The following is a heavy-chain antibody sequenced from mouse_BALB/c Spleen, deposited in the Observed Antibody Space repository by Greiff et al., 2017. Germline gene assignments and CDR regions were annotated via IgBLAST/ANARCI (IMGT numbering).Heavy chain of an antibody. CDR1: GFNIKDTY. V-gene: IGHV14-3*02. CDR2: IDPANGNT. CDR3: ARGSYGRFAY. Sequence: EVQLVESGAELVKPGASVKLSCTASGFNIKDTYMHWVKQRPEQGLEWIGRIDPANGNTKYDPKFQGKATITADTSSNTAYLQLSSLTSEDTAVYYCARGSYGRFAYWGQGTLVTVSA. J-gene: IGHJ3*01. D-gene: IGHD1-2*01.